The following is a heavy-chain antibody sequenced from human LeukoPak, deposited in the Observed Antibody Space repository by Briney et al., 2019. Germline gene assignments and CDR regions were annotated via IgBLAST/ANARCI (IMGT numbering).Heavy chain of an antibody. Sequence: GGSLRLSCAASGFTFSAYAMHWVRQAPGKGLEWVAVISYDGTNKYYADSVQGRFTISRDNSKNTLFLQMNSLRAEDTAMYYCAREPQGYFDYWGQGTLVTVSS. V-gene: IGHV3-30-3*01. CDR1: GFTFSAYA. CDR2: ISYDGTNK. CDR3: AREPQGYFDY. J-gene: IGHJ4*02.